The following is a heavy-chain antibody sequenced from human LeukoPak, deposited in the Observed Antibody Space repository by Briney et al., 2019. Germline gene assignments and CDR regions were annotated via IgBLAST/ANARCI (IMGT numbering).Heavy chain of an antibody. J-gene: IGHJ4*02. CDR1: GGSISSHY. CDR3: ARQAGLYYFDY. D-gene: IGHD6-19*01. V-gene: IGHV4-59*08. Sequence: PSETLSLTCTVSGGSISSHYWSWIRQPPGKGLEWIGYIYYSGSTNYNPSLKSRVTISVDTSKNQFSLKLSSVTAADTAVYYCARQAGLYYFDYWGQGTLVTVFS. CDR2: IYYSGST.